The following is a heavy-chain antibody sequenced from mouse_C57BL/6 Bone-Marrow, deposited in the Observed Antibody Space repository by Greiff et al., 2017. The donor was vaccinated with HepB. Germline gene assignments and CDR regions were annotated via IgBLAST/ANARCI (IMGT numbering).Heavy chain of an antibody. V-gene: IGHV14-4*01. CDR2: IDPENGDT. CDR3: ARSHYGEGFFDY. CDR1: GFNIKDDY. Sequence: EVQLQQSGAELVRPGASVKLSCTASGFNIKDDYMHWVKQRPEQGLEWIGWIDPENGDTEYASKFQGKATITADKSSSTAYMQLSSLTSEDSAVYFCARSHYGEGFFDYWGQGTTLTVSS. D-gene: IGHD1-1*01. J-gene: IGHJ2*01.